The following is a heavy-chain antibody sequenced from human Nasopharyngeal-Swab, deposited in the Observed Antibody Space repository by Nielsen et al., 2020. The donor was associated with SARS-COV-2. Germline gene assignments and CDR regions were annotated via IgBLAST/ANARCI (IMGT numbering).Heavy chain of an antibody. V-gene: IGHV3-11*01. CDR3: AREKGYQVLLDYYYHGLDV. CDR1: GFTLDDYY. D-gene: IGHD3-10*01. Sequence: FCVASGFTLDDYYMAWLLEAHCKGLEWVSYINTSGTSTDSADSVKGRFTISRDNANNLLYLHINNLRGEDTAVYFCAREKGYQVLLDYYYHGLDVWGHGTAVTVSS. CDR2: INTSGTST. J-gene: IGHJ6*02.